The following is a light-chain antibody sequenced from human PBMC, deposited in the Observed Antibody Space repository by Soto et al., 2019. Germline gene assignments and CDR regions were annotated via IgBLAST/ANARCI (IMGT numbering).Light chain of an antibody. V-gene: IGLV2-14*03. Sequence: QSALTQPASVSGSPGQSITISCTGTSSDIGGYNYVSWYQQHPGKAPKLIIYDVSNGPSGISNRFSGSKSGNTASLTISGLQAEDEADYYCSSYTSPNTVLFGGGTKLTVL. CDR3: SSYTSPNTVL. CDR1: SSDIGGYNY. CDR2: DVS. J-gene: IGLJ3*02.